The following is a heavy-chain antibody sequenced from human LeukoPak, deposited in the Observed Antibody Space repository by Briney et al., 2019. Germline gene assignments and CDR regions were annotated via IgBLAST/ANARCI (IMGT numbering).Heavy chain of an antibody. D-gene: IGHD3-10*01. CDR3: AKDYYGLGSPYYFDY. Sequence: GGSLRLSCAASGFTFSSYAMSWVRQAPGKGLEWVSAISGSGGSTYYADSVKGRFTISRDNSKNTLYLQMNSLSAEDTAVYYCAKDYYGLGSPYYFDYWGQGTLVTVSS. CDR2: ISGSGGST. V-gene: IGHV3-23*01. J-gene: IGHJ4*02. CDR1: GFTFSSYA.